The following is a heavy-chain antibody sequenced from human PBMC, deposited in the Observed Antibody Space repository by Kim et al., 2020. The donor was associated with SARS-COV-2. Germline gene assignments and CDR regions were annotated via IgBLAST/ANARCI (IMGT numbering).Heavy chain of an antibody. V-gene: IGHV1-18*04. D-gene: IGHD3-9*01. CDR2: ISAYNGNT. J-gene: IGHJ4*02. Sequence: ASVKVSCKASGYTFTSYGISWVRQAPGQGLEWMGWISAYNGNTNYAQKLQGRVTMTTDTSTSTANKELRSLRSDDTAVYYCASDWYYDILTGYYGGYYFDYGGQGTLVTVSS. CDR3: ASDWYYDILTGYYGGYYFDY. CDR1: GYTFTSYG.